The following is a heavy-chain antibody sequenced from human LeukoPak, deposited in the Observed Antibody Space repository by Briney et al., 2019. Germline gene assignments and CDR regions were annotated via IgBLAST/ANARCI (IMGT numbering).Heavy chain of an antibody. CDR2: INHSGSA. CDR3: ARVGGGSSVLYFDY. CDR1: GGSFSGYY. D-gene: IGHD1-26*01. J-gene: IGHJ4*02. V-gene: IGHV4-34*01. Sequence: SETLSLTCAVYGGSFSGYYWSWIRRSPGKGLEWIGEINHSGSANYNPSLKSRVTISVDTSKNQFSLKLNSVSAADTAVYYCARVGGGSSVLYFDYWGQGTLVTVSS.